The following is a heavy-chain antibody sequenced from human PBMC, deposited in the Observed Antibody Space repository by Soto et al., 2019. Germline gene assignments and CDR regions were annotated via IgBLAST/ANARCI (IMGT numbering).Heavy chain of an antibody. V-gene: IGHV1-2*02. J-gene: IGHJ4*02. Sequence: QAQLVQSEPELKQPGASVKVSCATSGYTFTDDYLHWVRQAPGQGLEWVAWIHPKSGSTFYAQRLQGRVSVTRDTAIATTYLEVTSLTSDDTAVYYCAKSRSQWLSSLHDWGQGSLITVSS. D-gene: IGHD6-19*01. CDR1: GYTFTDDY. CDR3: AKSRSQWLSSLHD. CDR2: IHPKSGST.